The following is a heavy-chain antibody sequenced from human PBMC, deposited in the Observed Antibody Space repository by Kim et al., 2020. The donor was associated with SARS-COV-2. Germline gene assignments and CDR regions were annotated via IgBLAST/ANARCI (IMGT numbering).Heavy chain of an antibody. V-gene: IGHV1-46*01. D-gene: IGHD5-12*01. Sequence: ASVKVSCKASGYTFTSYYMHWVRQAPGQGLEWMGIINPSGGSTSYAQKFQGRVTMTRDTSTSTVYMELGSLRSEDTAVYYCARAAPDSGYDYYFDYWGQGTLVTVSS. CDR2: INPSGGST. CDR3: ARAAPDSGYDYYFDY. CDR1: GYTFTSYY. J-gene: IGHJ4*02.